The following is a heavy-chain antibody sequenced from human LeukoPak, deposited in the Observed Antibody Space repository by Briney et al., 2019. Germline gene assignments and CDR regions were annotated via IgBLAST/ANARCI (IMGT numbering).Heavy chain of an antibody. J-gene: IGHJ4*02. Sequence: GGSLRLSCAASGFSFNTYGMHWVRQAPGKGLDWVAVIWSDGINTYYADSVKGRFTISRDNSKNTLYLQMNGLRAEDTAVYYCAKDRGSSGSYFDYWGQGTLVTVSS. CDR1: GFSFNTYG. V-gene: IGHV3-33*06. D-gene: IGHD6-19*01. CDR2: IWSDGINT. CDR3: AKDRGSSGSYFDY.